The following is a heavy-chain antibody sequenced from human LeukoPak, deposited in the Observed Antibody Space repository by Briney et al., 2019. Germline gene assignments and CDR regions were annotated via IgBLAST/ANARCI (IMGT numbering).Heavy chain of an antibody. J-gene: IGHJ6*03. Sequence: PSETLSLTCTVSGGSISTYYWSWLRQPPGKGLEWIGYIYYSGSTNYNPSLKSRVTISVDMSKNQFSLKLSSVTAADTAVYYCAREYASGWYYYVDVWGKGTTVTVSS. CDR2: IYYSGST. CDR3: AREYASGWYYYVDV. D-gene: IGHD6-25*01. CDR1: GGSISTYY. V-gene: IGHV4-59*01.